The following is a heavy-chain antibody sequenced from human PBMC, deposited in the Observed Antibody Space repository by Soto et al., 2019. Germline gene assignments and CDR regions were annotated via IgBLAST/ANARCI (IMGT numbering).Heavy chain of an antibody. CDR3: ARYGGVVPAARARGAFDI. D-gene: IGHD2-2*01. J-gene: IGHJ3*02. CDR1: GGTFSSYA. CDR2: IIPIFGTA. Sequence: SVKVSCKASGGTFSSYAISWVRQAPGQGLEWMGGIIPIFGTANYAQKFQGRVTITADESTSTAYMELSSLRSEDTAVYYCARYGGVVPAARARGAFDIWGQGTMVTVSS. V-gene: IGHV1-69*13.